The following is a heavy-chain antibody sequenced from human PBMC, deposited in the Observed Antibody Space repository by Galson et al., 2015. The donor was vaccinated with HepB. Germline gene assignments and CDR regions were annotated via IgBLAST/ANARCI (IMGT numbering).Heavy chain of an antibody. CDR1: GFIFNDYG. CDR2: IFYNGGGT. Sequence: SLRLSCAASGFIFNDYGMTWVCQAPGKGLQWVSGIFYNGGGTHYVDSVKGRFTISRDNAKKSLYLQMNNLRVDDTALYFCARKNYGDSYDMWGQGTMVTVS. CDR3: ARKNYGDSYDM. J-gene: IGHJ3*02. V-gene: IGHV3-20*04. D-gene: IGHD3-16*01.